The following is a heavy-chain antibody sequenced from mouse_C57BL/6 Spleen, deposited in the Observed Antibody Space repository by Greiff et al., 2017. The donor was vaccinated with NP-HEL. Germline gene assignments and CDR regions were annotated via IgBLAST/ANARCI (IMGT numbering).Heavy chain of an antibody. J-gene: IGHJ3*01. V-gene: IGHV1-69*01. CDR1: GYTFTSYW. D-gene: IGHD2-5*01. CDR3: ARTDYSKLRAWFAY. Sequence: VQLQQPGAELVMPGASVKLSCKASGYTFTSYWMHWVKQRPGQGLEWIGEIDPSDSYTNYNQKFKGKSTLTVDKSSSTAYMQHSSLTSEDSAVYYCARTDYSKLRAWFAYWGQGTLVTVSA. CDR2: IDPSDSYT.